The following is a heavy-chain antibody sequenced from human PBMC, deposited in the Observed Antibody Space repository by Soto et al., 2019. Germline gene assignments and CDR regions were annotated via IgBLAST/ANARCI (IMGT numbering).Heavy chain of an antibody. V-gene: IGHV1-2*04. CDR2: INPNSGGT. J-gene: IGHJ6*03. Sequence: ASVKVSCKASGYTFTGYYMHWVRQAPGQGLEWMGWINPNSGGTNYAQKFQGWVTMTRDTSISTAYMELSRLRSDDTAVYYCARDSSPSPSPKNYDILTGYYNYYMDVWGKGTTVTVSS. CDR1: GYTFTGYY. CDR3: ARDSSPSPSPKNYDILTGYYNYYMDV. D-gene: IGHD3-9*01.